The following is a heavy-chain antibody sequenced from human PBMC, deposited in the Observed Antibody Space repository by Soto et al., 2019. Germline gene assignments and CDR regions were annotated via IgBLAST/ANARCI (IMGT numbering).Heavy chain of an antibody. J-gene: IGHJ3*02. CDR2: IYYSGST. Sequence: LSLTCTVSGGSISSGGYYWSWIRQHPGKGLEWIGYIYYSGSTYYNPSLKSRVTISVDTSKNQFSLKLSSVTAADTAVYYCAIGRAAAGVLGAFDIWGQGTMVTVS. V-gene: IGHV4-31*03. D-gene: IGHD6-13*01. CDR3: AIGRAAAGVLGAFDI. CDR1: GGSISSGGYY.